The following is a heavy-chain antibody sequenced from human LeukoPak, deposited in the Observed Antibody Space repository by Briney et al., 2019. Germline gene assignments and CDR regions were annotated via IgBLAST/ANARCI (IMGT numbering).Heavy chain of an antibody. J-gene: IGHJ4*02. D-gene: IGHD6-13*01. V-gene: IGHV3-30*02. CDR3: AKTGSSSWGFFES. CDR2: IRSDGSVK. Sequence: AGGSLRLSCAASGFSFRSSGMHWVRQAPGKGLEWVAFIRSDGSVKFYADSVKDRFTISRDNSKNTLYLQMNSLRPEDTAVHNCAKTGSSSWGFFESWGQGTLVTVSS. CDR1: GFSFRSSG.